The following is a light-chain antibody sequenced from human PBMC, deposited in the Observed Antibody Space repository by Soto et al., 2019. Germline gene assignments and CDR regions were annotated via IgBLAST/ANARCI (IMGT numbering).Light chain of an antibody. CDR1: QSISSS. CDR2: AAS. CDR3: QQSYSTTWT. J-gene: IGKJ1*01. Sequence: IQMTQSPPSLSASVGDTVTITCRASQSISSSLNWYQQKPGKAPKLLIYAASSLQSGVPSRFSGSGSETDFTLTISSLQPEDFATYSCQQSYSTTWTFGQGTKVEIK. V-gene: IGKV1-39*01.